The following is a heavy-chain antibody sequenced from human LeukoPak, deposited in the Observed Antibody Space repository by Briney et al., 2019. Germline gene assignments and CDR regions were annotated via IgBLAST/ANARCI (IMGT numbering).Heavy chain of an antibody. CDR2: TNPNSGGT. Sequence: ASVKVSCKASGYPFITYDINWVRQAPGQGLEWVAWTNPNSGGTVYAQKFQGRVTLARDTSIGTAYMELNSLRSEDTAVYYCARGAIFGVTTRGHGMDVWGQGTTVTVSS. J-gene: IGHJ6*02. D-gene: IGHD3-3*01. CDR1: GYPFITYD. CDR3: ARGAIFGVTTRGHGMDV. V-gene: IGHV1-8*01.